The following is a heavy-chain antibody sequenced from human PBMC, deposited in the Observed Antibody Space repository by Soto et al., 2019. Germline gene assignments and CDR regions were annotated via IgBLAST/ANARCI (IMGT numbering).Heavy chain of an antibody. J-gene: IGHJ4*02. Sequence: LRLSCAASGFTFSAYAMSWVRQAPGKGLEWVSVISGSGDATYYADSVKGRFTISRDNSKNTLYLQMNSLRAGDTAVYYCARQDYSTTWYLNYWGQGTLVTVSS. V-gene: IGHV3-23*01. D-gene: IGHD6-13*01. CDR2: ISGSGDAT. CDR1: GFTFSAYA. CDR3: ARQDYSTTWYLNY.